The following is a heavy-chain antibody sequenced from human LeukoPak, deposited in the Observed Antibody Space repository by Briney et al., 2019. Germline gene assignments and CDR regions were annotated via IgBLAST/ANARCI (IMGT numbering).Heavy chain of an antibody. CDR2: IRTKTYGATT. D-gene: IGHD3-22*01. CDR1: GFTFGDYP. J-gene: IGHJ1*01. CDR3: SRDYYATSGYITIGP. Sequence: GGSLRLSCSASGFTFGDYPLSWFRQAPGKGLEWLGFIRTKTYGATTEYAAWGEGRFIISRDDSKSIAYLHMGSVRTEQTDVYFCSRDYYATSGYITIGPWGQAHLVTVYS. V-gene: IGHV3-49*03.